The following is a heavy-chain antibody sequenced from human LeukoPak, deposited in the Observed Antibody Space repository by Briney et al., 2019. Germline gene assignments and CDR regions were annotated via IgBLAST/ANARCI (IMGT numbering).Heavy chain of an antibody. J-gene: IGHJ4*02. CDR2: ISYDGSNK. D-gene: IGHD1-26*01. V-gene: IGHV3-30*01. CDR1: GFTFSSYA. CDR3: ARDIGIVGARGIEY. Sequence: GGSLRLSCAASGFTFSSYAMHWVRQAPGKGLEWVAVISYDGSNKYYADSVKGRFTISRDNSKNTLYLQMNSLRAEDTAVYYCARDIGIVGARGIEYWDQGTLVTVSS.